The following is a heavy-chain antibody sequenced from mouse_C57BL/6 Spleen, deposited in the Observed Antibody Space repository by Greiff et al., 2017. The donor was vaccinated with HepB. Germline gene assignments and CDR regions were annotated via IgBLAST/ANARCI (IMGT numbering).Heavy chain of an antibody. Sequence: QVQLQQPGAELVKPGASVKLSCKASGYTFTSYWMHWVKQRPGQGLEWIGMIHPNSGSTNYNEKFKSKATLTVDKSSSTAYMQLSSLTSEDSAVYYCARDFITTVVGAMDYWGQGTSVTVSS. CDR1: GYTFTSYW. D-gene: IGHD1-1*01. J-gene: IGHJ4*01. CDR2: IHPNSGST. CDR3: ARDFITTVVGAMDY. V-gene: IGHV1-64*01.